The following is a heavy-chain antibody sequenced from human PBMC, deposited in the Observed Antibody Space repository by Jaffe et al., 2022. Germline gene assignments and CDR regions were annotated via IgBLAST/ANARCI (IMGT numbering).Heavy chain of an antibody. CDR1: GFTFSNAW. D-gene: IGHD3-16*02. CDR2: IKSKTDGGTT. J-gene: IGHJ3*02. V-gene: IGHV3-15*01. Sequence: EVQLVESGGGLVKPGGSLRLSCAASGFTFSNAWMSWVRQAPGKGLEWVGRIKSKTDGGTTDYAAPVKGRFTISRDDSKNTLYLQMNSLKTEDTAVYYCTTDYDYIWGSYLDAFDIWGQGTMVTVSS. CDR3: TTDYDYIWGSYLDAFDI.